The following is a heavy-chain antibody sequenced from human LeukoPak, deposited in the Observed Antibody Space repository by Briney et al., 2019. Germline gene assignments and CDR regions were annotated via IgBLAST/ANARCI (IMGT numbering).Heavy chain of an antibody. CDR2: IYTSGST. CDR1: GGSISSGSYY. Sequence: SQTLSLTCTVSGGSISSGSYYWSWLRQPAGKGLEWIGRIYTSGSTNYNPSLKSRVTISVDTSKNQFSLKLSSVTAADTAVYYCARDAFGPFDYWGQGTLVTVSS. CDR3: ARDAFGPFDY. V-gene: IGHV4-61*02. D-gene: IGHD3-16*01. J-gene: IGHJ4*02.